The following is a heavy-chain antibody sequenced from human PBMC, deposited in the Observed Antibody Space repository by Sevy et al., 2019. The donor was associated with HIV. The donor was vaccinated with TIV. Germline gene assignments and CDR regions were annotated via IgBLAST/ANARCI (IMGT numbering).Heavy chain of an antibody. J-gene: IGHJ5*02. CDR3: AKGRGGSYIELNWFDP. V-gene: IGHV3-23*01. CDR2: ISGSGGST. Sequence: GGSLRLSCAASGFTFSSYAMSWVRQAPGKGLEWVSAISGSGGSTYYAHSVKGRFTISRDNSKNTLYLQMNSLRAEDTAVYYCAKGRGGSYIELNWFDPWGQGTLVTVSS. CDR1: GFTFSSYA. D-gene: IGHD1-26*01.